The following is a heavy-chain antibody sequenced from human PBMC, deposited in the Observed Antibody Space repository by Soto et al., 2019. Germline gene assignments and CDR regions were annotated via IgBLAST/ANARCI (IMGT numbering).Heavy chain of an antibody. CDR2: IYYSGST. CDR1: GGSVSSGSYY. V-gene: IGHV4-61*01. J-gene: IGHJ4*02. D-gene: IGHD4-4*01. CDR3: ARFYDYSNYYFDY. Sequence: SETLSLTSTVSGGSVSSGSYYWSWIRQPPGKGLEWIGYIYYSGSTNYNPSLKSRVTISVDTSKNQFSLKLSSVTAADTAVYYCARFYDYSNYYFDYWGQGTLVTVSS.